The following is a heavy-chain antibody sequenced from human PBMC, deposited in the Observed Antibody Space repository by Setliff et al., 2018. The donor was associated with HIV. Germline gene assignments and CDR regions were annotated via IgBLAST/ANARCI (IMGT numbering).Heavy chain of an antibody. CDR3: AKTSSSSEYYFDY. D-gene: IGHD6-13*01. CDR2: INSAERT. Sequence: GGSLRLSCAASGFTFSHFYMAWIRQAPGKGLEWVSTINSAERTFYAKSVKGRFTISRDNSKSTLYLQMNSLRAEDTAVYYCAKTSSSSEYYFDYWGQGTLVTVSS. CDR1: GFTFSHFY. V-gene: IGHV3-66*02. J-gene: IGHJ4*02.